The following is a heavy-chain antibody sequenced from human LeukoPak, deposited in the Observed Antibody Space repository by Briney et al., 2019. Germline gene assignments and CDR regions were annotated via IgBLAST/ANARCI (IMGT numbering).Heavy chain of an antibody. CDR3: SAAQNQYYYYGMDV. CDR1: GFTFSSYA. Sequence: GGSLRLSCAASGFTFSSYAMHWVRQAPGKGLEWVAVISYDGSNKYYADSVKGRFIISRDNSKNTLYLQMNSLRAEDTAVYYCSAAQNQYYYYGMDVWGQGTTVTVSS. CDR2: ISYDGSNK. J-gene: IGHJ6*02. V-gene: IGHV3-30*04. D-gene: IGHD2-2*01.